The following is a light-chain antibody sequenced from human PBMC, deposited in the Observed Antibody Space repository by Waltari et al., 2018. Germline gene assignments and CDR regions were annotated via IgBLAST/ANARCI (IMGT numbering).Light chain of an antibody. CDR1: QSINSN. V-gene: IGKV3-15*01. J-gene: IGKJ1*01. CDR2: GAS. Sequence: EIVMTQSPDTLSVSPGETATLSCRASQSINSNVAWYQQRPGQAPRLLIYGASTRATGIPARFRGSGSGTEFTLTISSLQSEDFAVYYCQQFNNWAPWTFGQGTKVEIK. CDR3: QQFNNWAPWT.